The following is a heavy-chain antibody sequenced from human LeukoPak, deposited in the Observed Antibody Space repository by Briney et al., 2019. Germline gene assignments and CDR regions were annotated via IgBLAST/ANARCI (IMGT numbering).Heavy chain of an antibody. J-gene: IGHJ4*02. CDR3: AKDHGSSDWYYFDY. CDR2: IHYDGSNN. V-gene: IGHV3-30*02. CDR1: VFTFSSYA. D-gene: IGHD6-13*01. Sequence: PGGSLRLSCAASVFTFSSYAMCWVRQAPAKGLEWVAFIHYDGSNNYYADSVKGQFTISRDNSKNTLYLQMNTLRADDTAVYYCAKDHGSSDWYYFDYWGQGTLVTVSS.